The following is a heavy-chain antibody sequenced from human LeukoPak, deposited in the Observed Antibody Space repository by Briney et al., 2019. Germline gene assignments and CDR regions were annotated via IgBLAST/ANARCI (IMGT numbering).Heavy chain of an antibody. Sequence: PGGSLRLSCAASVLTFSSYAMSGVRQAPGKGLECVSAISGSGGSTYYADSVKGRFTISRDNSKNTLYLQMNSLRAEDTAVYYCAKDLIYYYGSGSYYNPLFDYWGQGTLVTVSS. D-gene: IGHD3-10*01. CDR2: ISGSGGST. CDR1: VLTFSSYA. CDR3: AKDLIYYYGSGSYYNPLFDY. V-gene: IGHV3-23*01. J-gene: IGHJ4*02.